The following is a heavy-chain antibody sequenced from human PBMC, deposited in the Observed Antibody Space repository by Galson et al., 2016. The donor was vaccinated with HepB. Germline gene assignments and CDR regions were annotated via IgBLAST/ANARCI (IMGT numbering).Heavy chain of an antibody. CDR3: TRVFLLGRGFNS. D-gene: IGHD3-16*01. J-gene: IGHJ4*02. CDR2: TYYRSKWSS. CDR1: GDSVSSNSAG. Sequence: CAISGDSVSSNSAGWNWIRQSPSRGLEWPGRTYYRSKWSSDYAESVRRRITISADPSKNQFSLHLNSVTPEDTAVYYCTRVFLLGRGFNSWGQGTLVTVSS. V-gene: IGHV6-1*01.